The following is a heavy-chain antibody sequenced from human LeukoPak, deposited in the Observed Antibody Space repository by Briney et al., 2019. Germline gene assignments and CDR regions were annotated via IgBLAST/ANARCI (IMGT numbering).Heavy chain of an antibody. V-gene: IGHV4-61*05. D-gene: IGHD1-14*01. CDR1: GGSISSSTYY. J-gene: IGHJ4*02. Sequence: SETLSLTCTVSGGSISSSTYYWAWIRQSPGKGLEWIGYIHNSGRTNYNPPLKSRVTGFVDTSKNQVSLRLSSVTAADTAVYYCARHGTISSESYFDYWGQGALVTVSS. CDR2: IHNSGRT. CDR3: ARHGTISSESYFDY.